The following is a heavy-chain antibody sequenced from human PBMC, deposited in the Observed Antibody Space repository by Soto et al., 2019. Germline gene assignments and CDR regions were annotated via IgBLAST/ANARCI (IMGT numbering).Heavy chain of an antibody. D-gene: IGHD3-10*01. V-gene: IGHV3-30*18. Sequence: LRLSCAASGFTFSSYGMHWVRQAPGKGLEWVAVISYDGSNKYYADSVKGRFTISRDNSKNTLYLQMNSLRAEDTAVYYCANLWFGELLPFDYWGQGTLVTVSS. CDR2: ISYDGSNK. CDR1: GFTFSSYG. J-gene: IGHJ4*02. CDR3: ANLWFGELLPFDY.